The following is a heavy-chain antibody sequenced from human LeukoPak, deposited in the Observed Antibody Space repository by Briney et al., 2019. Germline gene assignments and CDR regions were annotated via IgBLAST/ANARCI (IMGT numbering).Heavy chain of an antibody. CDR1: GFTFSSYA. J-gene: IGHJ4*02. CDR3: AKDRPGGRWLQSNEIDY. CDR2: ISGSGGST. V-gene: IGHV3-23*01. D-gene: IGHD5-24*01. Sequence: GGSLRLSCAASGFTFSSYAMSWVRQAPGKGLEWVSAISGSGGSTYYADSVKGRFTISRDNSKNTLYLQMNSLRAEDTAVYYCAKDRPGGRWLQSNEIDYWGQGTLVTVSS.